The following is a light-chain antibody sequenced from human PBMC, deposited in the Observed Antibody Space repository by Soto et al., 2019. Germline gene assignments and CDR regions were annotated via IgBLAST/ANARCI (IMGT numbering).Light chain of an antibody. J-gene: IGKJ1*01. V-gene: IGKV3-15*01. Sequence: EIVMTQSPATLSVSPGERATLSCRASQSVSSNLAWYQQKPGQAPRLLIYDASTRATGIPARFSGSGSGTEFTLTISSLPSEDFAVYYCQQYNSWPRTFGQGTKVEIK. CDR1: QSVSSN. CDR2: DAS. CDR3: QQYNSWPRT.